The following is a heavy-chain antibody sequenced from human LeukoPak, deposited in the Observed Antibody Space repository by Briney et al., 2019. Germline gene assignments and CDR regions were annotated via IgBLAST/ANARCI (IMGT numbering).Heavy chain of an antibody. D-gene: IGHD1-26*01. CDR2: ISTYNGNT. Sequence: GASVKVSCKASGYTFTSYGISWVRQAPGQGLEWLGWISTYNGNTNYAQKFLGRVTLTTDTSTDTAYMELRGLRSDDTAVYYCARDQSRDLLVYHYHMDVWGQGTTVTVSS. V-gene: IGHV1-18*01. CDR1: GYTFTSYG. CDR3: ARDQSRDLLVYHYHMDV. J-gene: IGHJ6*02.